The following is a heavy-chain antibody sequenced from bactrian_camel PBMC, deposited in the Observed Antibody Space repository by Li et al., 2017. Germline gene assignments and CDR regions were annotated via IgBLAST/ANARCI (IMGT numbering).Heavy chain of an antibody. CDR2: IYARGNT. V-gene: IGHV3S63*01. D-gene: IGHD3*01. J-gene: IGHJ6*01. CDR3: AAGPLWSESLRERDFGY. Sequence: QVQLVESGGGSVQAGRSLKLSCVGSASLYGRYSIGWFRQTPGKEREGVALIYARGNTFYADSVKGRFTVSQFNARNGMYSQINTVYLEMNRLEPEDTGMYHCAAGPLWSESLRERDFGYWGPGTQVTVS. CDR1: ASLYGRYS.